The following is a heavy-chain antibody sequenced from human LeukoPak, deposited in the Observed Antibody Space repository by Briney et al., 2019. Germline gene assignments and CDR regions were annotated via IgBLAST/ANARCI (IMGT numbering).Heavy chain of an antibody. CDR1: GGSISSYH. J-gene: IGHJ4*02. D-gene: IGHD3/OR15-3a*01. CDR2: IYYSGFT. Sequence: SETLSLTCTVSGGSISSYHWSWIRQPPGKGLEWIGFIYYSGFTNYNPSLKSRVTISVDTSKNQFSLKLSSVTAADTAVYYCARGERGPYYDFWTDWGQGTLVTVSS. V-gene: IGHV4-59*01. CDR3: ARGERGPYYDFWTD.